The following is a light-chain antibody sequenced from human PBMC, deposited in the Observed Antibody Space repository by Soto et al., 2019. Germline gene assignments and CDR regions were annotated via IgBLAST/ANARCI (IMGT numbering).Light chain of an antibody. J-gene: IGKJ2*01. CDR1: QSVGSNY. CDR3: QHYGTSAYT. V-gene: IGKV3-20*01. Sequence: IVLTQSPGTLSLSPGERATLSCRARQSVGSNYLAWYQQKPGQAPRLPVYGASSRATGIPDRFSGSGSGTAFTLTMRRLEPEDFAVYYWQHYGTSAYTFGQGTTLEIK. CDR2: GAS.